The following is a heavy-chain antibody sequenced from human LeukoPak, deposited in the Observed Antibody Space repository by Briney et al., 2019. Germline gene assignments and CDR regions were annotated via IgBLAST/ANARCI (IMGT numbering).Heavy chain of an antibody. V-gene: IGHV3-11*03. CDR3: ARCSGSSPPDY. Sequence: GGSLRLSCAASGFTFSDYYMSWIRQAPREGLEWGSYISSSSSYTNYADSVKGRFTISRDNAKNSLYLQMNSLRAEDTAVYYCARCSGSSPPDYWGQGTLVTVSS. J-gene: IGHJ4*02. CDR2: ISSSSSYT. CDR1: GFTFSDYY. D-gene: IGHD1-26*01.